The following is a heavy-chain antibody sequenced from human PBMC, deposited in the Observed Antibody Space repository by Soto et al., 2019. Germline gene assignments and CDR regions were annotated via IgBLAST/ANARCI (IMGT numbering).Heavy chain of an antibody. CDR1: GFTFSAFG. D-gene: IGHD3-3*01. CDR2: ISNDGNSE. J-gene: IGHJ4*02. V-gene: IGHV3-30*18. CDR3: AKTITTVGVSSTGRGALLDN. Sequence: QVQLVESGGGVVQPGRSLRLSCAASGFTFSAFGMRWVRQAPGKGLEWVAVISNDGNSEHYADSVKGRFTISRDNSKNTFYLQMNSLSVEDTAVYYCAKTITTVGVSSTGRGALLDNWGQGILVSVSS.